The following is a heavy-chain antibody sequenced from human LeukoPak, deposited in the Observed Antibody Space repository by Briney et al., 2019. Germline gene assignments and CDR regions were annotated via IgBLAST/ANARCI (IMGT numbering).Heavy chain of an antibody. D-gene: IGHD3-22*01. CDR1: GFTVSNYA. Sequence: GGSLRLSCAASGFTVSNYAMSWVRQAPGKGLEWVSSISRSGGSTYYADSVKGRFTISRDNSKNTLYLQMNSLRAEDTAVYYCATGTPYYSQPSYFDYWGQGTLVTVSS. CDR2: ISRSGGST. V-gene: IGHV3-23*01. CDR3: ATGTPYYSQPSYFDY. J-gene: IGHJ4*02.